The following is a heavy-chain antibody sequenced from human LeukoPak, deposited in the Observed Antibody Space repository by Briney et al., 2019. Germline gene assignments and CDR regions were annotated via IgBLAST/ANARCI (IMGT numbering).Heavy chain of an antibody. Sequence: PSETLSLTCTVSGGSISSSSYYWGWIRQPPGKGLEWIGSIYYSGSTYYNPSLKSRVTISVDTSKNQFSLKLSSVTAADTAVYYCARDRLWFGEFVDYWGQGTLVTVSS. CDR2: IYYSGST. V-gene: IGHV4-39*07. J-gene: IGHJ4*02. D-gene: IGHD3-10*01. CDR3: ARDRLWFGEFVDY. CDR1: GGSISSSSYY.